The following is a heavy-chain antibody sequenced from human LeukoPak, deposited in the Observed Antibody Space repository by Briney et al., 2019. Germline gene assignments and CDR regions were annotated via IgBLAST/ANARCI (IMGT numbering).Heavy chain of an antibody. CDR3: AKDGGTHFDH. D-gene: IGHD1-26*01. Sequence: GGSLRLSCAVSGFTFSSYWMSWVRQAPGKGLEWVAIIKQDESEKYYVDSVKGRFTISRDNAQNSLTLHMNTLGADDTAVYYCAKDGGTHFDHWGQGTLVTVSS. CDR2: IKQDESEK. V-gene: IGHV3-7*01. J-gene: IGHJ4*02. CDR1: GFTFSSYW.